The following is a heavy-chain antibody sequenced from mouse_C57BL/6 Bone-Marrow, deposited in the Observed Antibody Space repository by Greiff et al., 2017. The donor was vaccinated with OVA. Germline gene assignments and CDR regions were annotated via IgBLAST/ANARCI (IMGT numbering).Heavy chain of an antibody. CDR2: IDPSDSYT. V-gene: IGHV1-50*01. Sequence: VKLQQPGAELVKPGASVKLSCKASGYTFTSYWMQWVKQRPGQGLEWIGEIDPSDSYTNYNQKFKGKATLTVDTSSSTAYMQLSSLTSEDSAVYYCAREVRRPYYYAMDYWGQGTSVTVSS. J-gene: IGHJ4*01. CDR3: AREVRRPYYYAMDY. CDR1: GYTFTSYW.